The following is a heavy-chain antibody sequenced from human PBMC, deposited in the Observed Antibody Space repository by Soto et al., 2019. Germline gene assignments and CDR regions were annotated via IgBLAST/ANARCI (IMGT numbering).Heavy chain of an antibody. CDR3: ARCGTGVNDGYNYIPNY. V-gene: IGHV3-21*02. CDR2: ISSSSDYI. J-gene: IGHJ4*02. Sequence: EVQLVESGGGLVKPGGSLRLSCAASGFTFSSYNMNWVRQAPGKGLEWVSSISSSSDYIYYADSVKGRFTISRDNAKNSLYLQMTSLRAEDTAVYYCARCGTGVNDGYNYIPNYWGQGTLVTVSS. CDR1: GFTFSSYN. D-gene: IGHD1-1*01.